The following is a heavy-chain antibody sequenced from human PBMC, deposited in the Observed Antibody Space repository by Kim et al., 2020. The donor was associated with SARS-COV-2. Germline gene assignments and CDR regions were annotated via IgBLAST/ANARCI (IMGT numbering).Heavy chain of an antibody. J-gene: IGHJ4*02. D-gene: IGHD6-13*01. CDR3: AKAGQHWMYSSSWYDIDY. V-gene: IGHV3-33*06. CDR2: IWYDGSNK. Sequence: GGSLRLSCAASGFTFSSYGMHWIRQAPGKGLEWVAVIWYDGSNKYYADSVKGRFTISRDNSKNTLYLQMNSLRAEDTAVYYCAKAGQHWMYSSSWYDIDYWGQGTLVTVSS. CDR1: GFTFSSYG.